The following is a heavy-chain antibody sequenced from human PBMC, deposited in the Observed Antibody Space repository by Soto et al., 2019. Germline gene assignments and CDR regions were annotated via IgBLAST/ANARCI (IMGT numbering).Heavy chain of an antibody. CDR1: GFSFDDYA. D-gene: IGHD5-12*01. V-gene: IGHV3-23*01. Sequence: PGGALRLSCAVSGFSFDDYALSWVRRATGKGLEWVSAISGSGDNTYYADSMKGRFTISEDKSRNILYLQLNTLRAEDTALYYCAKGYYSGYDVPYFDYWGQGTLVTVSS. CDR2: ISGSGDNT. J-gene: IGHJ4*02. CDR3: AKGYYSGYDVPYFDY.